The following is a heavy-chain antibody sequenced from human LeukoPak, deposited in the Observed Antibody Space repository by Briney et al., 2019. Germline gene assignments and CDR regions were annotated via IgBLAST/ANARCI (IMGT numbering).Heavy chain of an antibody. CDR2: IYYSGST. J-gene: IGHJ5*02. V-gene: IGHV4-39*07. Sequence: PSETLSLTCTVSGGSISSSSYYWGWIRQPPGKGLEWIGSIYYSGSTYYNPSLKSRVTISVDTSKNQSSLKLSSVTAADTAVYYCARDKVYWFDPWGQGTLVTVSS. CDR1: GGSISSSSYY. CDR3: ARDKVYWFDP.